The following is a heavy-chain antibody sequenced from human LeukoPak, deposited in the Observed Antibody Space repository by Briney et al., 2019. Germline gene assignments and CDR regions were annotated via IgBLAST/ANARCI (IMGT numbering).Heavy chain of an antibody. CDR1: GFSISNSA. J-gene: IGHJ4*02. CDR2: IVASSGST. D-gene: IGHD5-12*01. V-gene: IGHV3-23*01. Sequence: GGSLRLSCAASGFSISNSAMSWVRQAPGKGLEWVSLIVASSGSTFYADSVKGRFTISRDSSKNALYLQMNSLRAEDMAVYYCAKGAYDYIEMGYFDYWGQGTLVTVSS. CDR3: AKGAYDYIEMGYFDY.